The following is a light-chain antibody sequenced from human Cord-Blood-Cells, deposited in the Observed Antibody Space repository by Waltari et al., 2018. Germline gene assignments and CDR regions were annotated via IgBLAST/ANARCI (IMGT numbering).Light chain of an antibody. CDR2: AAS. V-gene: IGKV1-39*01. CDR1: QSISSY. J-gene: IGKJ1*01. Sequence: FQLTQSPSSLSASGEDRLPITCRASQSISSYLNWYQQKPGKAPTLLIYAASSSQSGVPSRFSGSGSGTDFTLTISSLQPEDFATYYCQQSYSTPPWTFGQGTKVEIK. CDR3: QQSYSTPPWT.